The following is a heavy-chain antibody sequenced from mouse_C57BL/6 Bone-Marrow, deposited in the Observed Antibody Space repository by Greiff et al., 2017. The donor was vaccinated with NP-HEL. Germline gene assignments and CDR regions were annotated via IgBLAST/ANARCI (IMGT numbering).Heavy chain of an antibody. CDR1: GFTFSSYA. Sequence: EVQGVESGGGLVKPGGSLKLSCAASGFTFSSYAMSWVRQTPEKRLEWVATISDGGSYTYYPDNVKGRFTISRDNAKNNLYLQMSHLKSEDTAMYYCARALYGNYLFAYWGQGTLVTVSA. CDR2: ISDGGSYT. D-gene: IGHD2-1*01. J-gene: IGHJ3*01. CDR3: ARALYGNYLFAY. V-gene: IGHV5-4*01.